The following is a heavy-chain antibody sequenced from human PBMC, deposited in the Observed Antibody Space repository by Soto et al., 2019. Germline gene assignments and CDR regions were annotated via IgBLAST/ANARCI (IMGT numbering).Heavy chain of an antibody. CDR1: AFTFGDYA. D-gene: IGHD3-9*01. CDR2: ITWNSGSI. J-gene: IGHJ2*01. Sequence: EVQVVESGGGLVQPGRSLRLSCAASAFTFGDYAMHWVRHAPGKGLEWVSCITWNSGSIGYADSVKGRFTISRDNDKNSLYLQMNSLRAEDTALYYCAINDRYFDLRGRGTLVTVSS. V-gene: IGHV3-9*01. CDR3: AINDRYFDL.